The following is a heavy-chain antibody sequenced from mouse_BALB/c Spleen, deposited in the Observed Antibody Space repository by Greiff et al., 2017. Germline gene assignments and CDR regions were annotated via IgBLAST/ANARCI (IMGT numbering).Heavy chain of an antibody. Sequence: QVQLQQPGAELVKPGASVKLSCKASGYTFTSYYMYWVKQRPGQGLEWIGGINPSNGGTNFNEKFKSKATLTVDKSSSTAYMQLSSLTSEDSAVYYCARYGSSSFDYWGQGTTLTVSS. CDR2: INPSNGGT. CDR1: GYTFTSYY. V-gene: IGHV1S81*02. D-gene: IGHD1-1*01. J-gene: IGHJ2*01. CDR3: ARYGSSSFDY.